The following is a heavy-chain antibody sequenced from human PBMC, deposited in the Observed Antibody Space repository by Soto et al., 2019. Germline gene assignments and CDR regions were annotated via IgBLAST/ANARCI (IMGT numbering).Heavy chain of an antibody. CDR2: TYYSGST. CDR3: ASGGWFGEFTPDHDV. V-gene: IGHV4-59*08. J-gene: IGHJ4*02. CDR1: GGTIISYY. Sequence: LQTLSLTWTVSGGTIISYYCSWIRQHTGKGLEWVGYTYYSGSTNYNPYLKSRVTISVDTTKNQFSLKLSSVPAADTPVYYCASGGWFGEFTPDHDVRGQGTLVTVSS. D-gene: IGHD3-10*01.